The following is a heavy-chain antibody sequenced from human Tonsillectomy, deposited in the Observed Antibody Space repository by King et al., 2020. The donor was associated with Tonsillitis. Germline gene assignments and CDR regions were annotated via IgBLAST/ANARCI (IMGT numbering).Heavy chain of an antibody. CDR3: ARVIQKGYCSGGSCSYYYYGMDV. V-gene: IGHV3-7*01. CDR2: IKQDGSEK. Sequence: VQLVESGGGLVQPGGSLRLSCAASGFTFSSYWMSWVRQAPGKGLEWVANIKQDGSEKYYVDSVKGRFTISRDNAKNSLHLQMNSLRAEDTAVYYCARVIQKGYCSGGSCSYYYYGMDVWGQGTTVTVSS. CDR1: GFTFSSYW. D-gene: IGHD2-15*01. J-gene: IGHJ6*02.